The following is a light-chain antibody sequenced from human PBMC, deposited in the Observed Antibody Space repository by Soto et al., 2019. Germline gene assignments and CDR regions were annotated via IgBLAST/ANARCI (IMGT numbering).Light chain of an antibody. CDR3: HQRQSWPRI. J-gene: IGKJ1*01. CDR2: LTS. V-gene: IGKV3-11*01. Sequence: EIVLTQSPATLSSFPGDRVTLSCRASQAVNTRLAWYQHKPGQAPRLLIYLTSNRAAGIPARFSSSGCGTDFTLTISDAEPEDFAVYYCHQRQSWPRIFGQGTKVDI. CDR1: QAVNTR.